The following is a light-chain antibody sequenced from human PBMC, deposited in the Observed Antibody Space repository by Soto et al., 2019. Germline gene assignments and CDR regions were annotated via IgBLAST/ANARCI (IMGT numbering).Light chain of an antibody. Sequence: YELTQPPSVSVSPGQTASITCSGNKLGNKYACWYQQKPGQSPVVVIYQDSKRPSGIPERFSGSNSGNTATLSISGTQAMDEADYYCQAWDSSTVVFGGGTKLTVL. CDR2: QDS. CDR3: QAWDSSTVV. CDR1: KLGNKY. V-gene: IGLV3-1*01. J-gene: IGLJ2*01.